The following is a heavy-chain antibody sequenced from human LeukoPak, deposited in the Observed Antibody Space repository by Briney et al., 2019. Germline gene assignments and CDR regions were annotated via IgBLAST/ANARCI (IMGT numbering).Heavy chain of an antibody. Sequence: PGGSLRLSCAASGFTFSAYSMNWVRQAPGKGLEWVSVISSTYSYLYYADSVKGRFTISRDNAKNSLYLQMNSLRVEDTAVYYCARVRRAEKLGYCSSTSCLAFDYWGQGTLVTVSS. D-gene: IGHD2-2*01. CDR1: GFTFSAYS. CDR2: ISSTYSYL. V-gene: IGHV3-21*01. CDR3: ARVRRAEKLGYCSSTSCLAFDY. J-gene: IGHJ4*02.